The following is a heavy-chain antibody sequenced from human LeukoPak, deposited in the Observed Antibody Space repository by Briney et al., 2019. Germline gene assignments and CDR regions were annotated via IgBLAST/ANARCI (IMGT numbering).Heavy chain of an antibody. Sequence: GASVKVSCKASGGTFSNYAINWVRQAPGQGLEWVGRIIPIFGTANYAQKFQGRVTITTDESTSTAYMELSSLRSEDTAVYYCARGADNYYYYMDVWGKGTTVTVSS. J-gene: IGHJ6*03. CDR3: ARGADNYYYYMDV. V-gene: IGHV1-69*05. CDR1: GGTFSNYA. CDR2: IIPIFGTA.